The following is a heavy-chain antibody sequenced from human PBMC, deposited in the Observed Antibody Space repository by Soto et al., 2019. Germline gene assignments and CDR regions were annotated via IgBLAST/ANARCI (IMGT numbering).Heavy chain of an antibody. CDR1: GDSISSGNKY. Sequence: SETLSLTCTVSGDSISSGNKYWSWIRQPPGKGLEWIGYIFSSGTTYYNPSLKSRLTMSLDASQNQFSLKLNSLTDADTAVYFCARVPSPFDYYYAMDVWGQGTTVAVSS. CDR2: IFSSGTT. V-gene: IGHV4-30-4*01. J-gene: IGHJ6*01. CDR3: ARVPSPFDYYYAMDV. D-gene: IGHD3-16*01.